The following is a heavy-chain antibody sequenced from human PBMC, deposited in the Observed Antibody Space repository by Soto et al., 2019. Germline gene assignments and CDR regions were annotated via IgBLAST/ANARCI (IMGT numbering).Heavy chain of an antibody. CDR3: ASGIQLWLRRINNGYSG. D-gene: IGHD5-18*01. CDR1: GGTFSTYA. CDR2: IIPMFGTA. Sequence: QVQLVQSGAEVKKPESSVKVSCKAPGGTFSTYAISWVRQAPGQGLEWMGGIIPMFGTANYAQRFQDRVTITADKSTNTVYMELSSLRSEDTAVDFCASGIQLWLRRINNGYSGWGQGTLVTVSS. J-gene: IGHJ4*02. V-gene: IGHV1-69*14.